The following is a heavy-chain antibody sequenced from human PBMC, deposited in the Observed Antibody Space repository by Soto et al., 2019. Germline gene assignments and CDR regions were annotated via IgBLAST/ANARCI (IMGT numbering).Heavy chain of an antibody. V-gene: IGHV3-33*01. J-gene: IGHJ3*02. CDR2: IWYDGSNK. Sequence: QVQLVESGGGVVQPGRSLRLSCAASGFTFSSYGMHWVSQAPGKRLEWVAVIWYDGSNKYYADSVKGRFTISRDNSKNTLYLQMNSLRADDTAEYYCATTSGSYVEDAFDIWGQGTMVTVSS. D-gene: IGHD1-26*01. CDR1: GFTFSSYG. CDR3: ATTSGSYVEDAFDI.